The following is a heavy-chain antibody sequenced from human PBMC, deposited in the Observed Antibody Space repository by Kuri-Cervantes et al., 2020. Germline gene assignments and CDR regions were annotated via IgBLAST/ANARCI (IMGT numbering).Heavy chain of an antibody. D-gene: IGHD3-10*01. J-gene: IGHJ4*02. CDR3: ARDPAPFYDGSGSYFDY. V-gene: IGHV4-38-2*02. Sequence: SETLSLTCTVSGYSISSGYYWGWIRQPPGKGLEWIGSIYHSGSTYYNPSLKSRVTISVDTSKNQFSLKLSSVTAADTAMYYCARDPAPFYDGSGSYFDYWGQGTLVTASS. CDR2: IYHSGST. CDR1: GYSISSGYY.